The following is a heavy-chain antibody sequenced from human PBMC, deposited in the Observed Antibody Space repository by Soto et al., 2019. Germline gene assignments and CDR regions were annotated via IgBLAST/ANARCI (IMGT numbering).Heavy chain of an antibody. CDR2: IIPILGIA. V-gene: IGHV1-69*08. D-gene: IGHD3-22*01. Sequence: QVQLVQSGAEVKKPGSSVKVSCKASGGTFSSYTISWVRQAPGQGLEWMGRIIPILGIANYAQKFQGRVTITADKSTSTDYMELSSLRSEDTAVYYCARERGGDYYDSSGYYCDYWGQGTLVTVSS. CDR1: GGTFSSYT. CDR3: ARERGGDYYDSSGYYCDY. J-gene: IGHJ4*02.